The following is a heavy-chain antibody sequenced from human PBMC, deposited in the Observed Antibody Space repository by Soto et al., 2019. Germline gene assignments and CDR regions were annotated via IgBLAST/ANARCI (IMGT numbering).Heavy chain of an antibody. V-gene: IGHV4-59*08. D-gene: IGHD5-12*01. CDR2: IYYSGST. J-gene: IGHJ4*02. Sequence: SETLSLTCTVSGGSISSYYWNWVRQPPGKGLEWIGYIYYSGSTNYNPSLMSRVTISLDTSKNQFSLKLSSVTAADTAVYYCARRPGYGNAFDHWGQGTLVTVSS. CDR3: ARRPGYGNAFDH. CDR1: GGSISSYY.